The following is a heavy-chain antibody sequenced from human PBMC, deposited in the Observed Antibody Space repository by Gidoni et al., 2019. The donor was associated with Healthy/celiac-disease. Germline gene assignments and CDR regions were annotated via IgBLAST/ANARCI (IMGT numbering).Heavy chain of an antibody. D-gene: IGHD6-6*01. J-gene: IGHJ6*02. V-gene: IGHV4-59*01. CDR2: IYYSGST. CDR1: GCSISRYY. Sequence: QVQLQESGPGLVKPSATLSLTCPVSGCSISRYYWSWIRQPPGKGLEWIGYIYYSGSTNYNPSLKSRVTISVDTSKNQFSRKLSSVTAADTAEYYCARDHPPYSSSSGYYYYYGMDVWGQGTTVTVSS. CDR3: ARDHPPYSSSSGYYYYYGMDV.